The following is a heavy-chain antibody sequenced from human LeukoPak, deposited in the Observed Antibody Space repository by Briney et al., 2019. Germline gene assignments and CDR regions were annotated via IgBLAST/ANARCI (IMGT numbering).Heavy chain of an antibody. D-gene: IGHD3-22*01. CDR3: ARDPHYYDRSAWDY. J-gene: IGHJ4*02. CDR2: IKGDGIST. CDR1: GFDFSSNW. Sequence: GGSLRLSCAASGFDFSSNWMHWVRHAPGQGLVWVSRIKGDGISTNYADSVKGRFTISRDNAKNSLFLQMDSLRPDDTAMYYCARDPHYYDRSAWDYWGQGTLVTVSS. V-gene: IGHV3-74*01.